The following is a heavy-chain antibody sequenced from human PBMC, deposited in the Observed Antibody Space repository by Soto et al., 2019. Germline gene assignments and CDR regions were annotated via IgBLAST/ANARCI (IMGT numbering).Heavy chain of an antibody. CDR3: AREKRANGYFDY. V-gene: IGHV3-7*01. D-gene: IGHD6-25*01. Sequence: EVQLVESGGGLVQPGGSLRLSCAASGFTFSNYWMSWVRQAPGKGLEWGANIKQDGSEKYYVASVNGRFTISRDNAKNSLSLQMNSLRAEDTAVYYCAREKRANGYFDYWGQGTLVNVSS. CDR2: IKQDGSEK. J-gene: IGHJ4*02. CDR1: GFTFSNYW.